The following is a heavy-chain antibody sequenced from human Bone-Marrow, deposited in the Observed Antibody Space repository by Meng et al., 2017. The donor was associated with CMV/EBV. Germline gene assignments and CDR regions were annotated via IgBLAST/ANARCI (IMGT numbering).Heavy chain of an antibody. CDR1: GGTFSSYA. D-gene: IGHD2-15*01. J-gene: IGHJ6*02. Sequence: SVKVSCKASGGTFSSYAISWVRQAPGQGLEWMGGIIPILGIANYAQKFQGRVTITADKSTSTAYMELSSLRSEDTAVYYCARGSEGLAYYYYGMDVWGQGTTVTVSS. CDR3: ARGSEGLAYYYYGMDV. CDR2: IIPILGIA. V-gene: IGHV1-69*10.